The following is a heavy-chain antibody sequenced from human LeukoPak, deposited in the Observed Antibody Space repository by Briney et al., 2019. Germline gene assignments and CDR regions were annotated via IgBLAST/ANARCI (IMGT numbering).Heavy chain of an antibody. CDR3: ARDKYFDWLLTDY. J-gene: IGHJ4*02. CDR1: GYTFTGYY. Sequence: GASVKVSCKASGYTFTGYYIHWVRQAPGQGLEWMGWINPNSGGTNYAQKFQGRVTMTRDTSISTAYMELSRLTSDDTAVYYCARDKYFDWLLTDYWGQGTLVTVSS. D-gene: IGHD3-9*01. V-gene: IGHV1-2*02. CDR2: INPNSGGT.